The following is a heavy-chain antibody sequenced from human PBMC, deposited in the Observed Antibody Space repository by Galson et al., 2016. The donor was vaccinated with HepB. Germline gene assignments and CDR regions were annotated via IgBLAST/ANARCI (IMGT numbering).Heavy chain of an antibody. V-gene: IGHV5-10-1*01. Sequence: QSGAEVKKPGESLRISCKGSGYTFPSYWISWVRQMPGKGLEWMGWIDPSDSSPSYSPPLQRHVITSVDKSISTVYLQWTSLKASDTAMYYCARPGYSSTWVDSWGQGTLVTVSP. CDR1: GYTFPSYW. D-gene: IGHD6-19*01. CDR2: IDPSDSSP. J-gene: IGHJ4*02. CDR3: ARPGYSSTWVDS.